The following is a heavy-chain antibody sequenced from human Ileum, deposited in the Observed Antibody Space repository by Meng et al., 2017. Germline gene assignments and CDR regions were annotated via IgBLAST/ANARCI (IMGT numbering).Heavy chain of an antibody. CDR2: MSFDGSKI. J-gene: IGHJ4*02. Sequence: QVQLVESGGGVVQPGGSLRLSCAASGFTFSSYGMHWVRQAPGKGLEWVALMSFDGSKIFYGDSVKGRFTISRDNSKNTLYLQMNSLRAGDTAVYYCAFGVCGSNCYYLESWGQGTLVTVSS. V-gene: IGHV3-30*03. CDR3: AFGVCGSNCYYLES. D-gene: IGHD3-22*01. CDR1: GFTFSSYG.